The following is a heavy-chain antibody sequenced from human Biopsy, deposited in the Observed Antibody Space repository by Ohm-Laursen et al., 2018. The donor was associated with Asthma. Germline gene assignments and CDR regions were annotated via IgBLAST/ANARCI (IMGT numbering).Heavy chain of an antibody. J-gene: IGHJ4*02. CDR3: TRKAGSCISRTCYSLDF. V-gene: IGHV1-69*13. CDR2: INSVFGTT. Sequence: SVKVSCKSLGGTFNTYVIGWVRQAPGQGLEWMGRINSVFGTTTYPQKFQDRVAITADDSTSTVYMELSSLRSEDTAVYYCTRKAGSCISRTCYSLDFWGQGTLVTVSS. CDR1: GGTFNTYV. D-gene: IGHD2-2*01.